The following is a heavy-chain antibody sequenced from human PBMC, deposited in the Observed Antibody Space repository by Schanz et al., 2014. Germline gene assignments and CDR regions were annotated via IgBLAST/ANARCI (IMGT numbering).Heavy chain of an antibody. CDR1: RSTFSSYT. V-gene: IGHV1-46*01. CDR3: ARAKRFGDMDV. Sequence: QVQLVQSGAEVKKPGASVKVSCKASRSTFSSYTISWVRQAPGQGLEWMGIINPSGGGTSYALRFQDRVTVTRDTSRSTVYMELSSLRSEDTAVYYCARAKRFGDMDVWGQGTTVTVSS. D-gene: IGHD3-10*01. CDR2: INPSGGGT. J-gene: IGHJ6*02.